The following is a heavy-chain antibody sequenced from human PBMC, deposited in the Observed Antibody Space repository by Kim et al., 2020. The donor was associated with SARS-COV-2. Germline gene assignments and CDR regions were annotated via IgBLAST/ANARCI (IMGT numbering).Heavy chain of an antibody. CDR2: ISGSGGST. J-gene: IGHJ5*02. V-gene: IGHV3-23*01. CDR3: AIPPYCSSTRCWFDP. D-gene: IGHD2-2*01. CDR1: GFTFSRYA. Sequence: GGSLRLSCAASGFTFSRYAMSWVRQAPGKGLEWVSAISGSGGSTYYADSVKGRFTISRDNSKNTLYLQMNSLRAEDTAVYYCAIPPYCSSTRCWFDPWGQGTLVTVSS.